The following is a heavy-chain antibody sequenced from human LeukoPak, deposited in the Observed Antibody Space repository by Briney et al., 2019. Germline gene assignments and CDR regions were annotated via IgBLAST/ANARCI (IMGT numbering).Heavy chain of an antibody. J-gene: IGHJ6*02. CDR1: GLTFSRHW. V-gene: IGHV3-7*01. Sequence: GGSLRLSCAVSGLTFSRHWMSWVRQAPGKGLEWLANIKQDGSEKYYVDSVEGRFTISRDNAKNSLYLQMNSLRAEDTAVYYCARSYYGSGTSYGMDVWGQGTTVTVSS. CDR2: IKQDGSEK. CDR3: ARSYYGSGTSYGMDV. D-gene: IGHD3-10*01.